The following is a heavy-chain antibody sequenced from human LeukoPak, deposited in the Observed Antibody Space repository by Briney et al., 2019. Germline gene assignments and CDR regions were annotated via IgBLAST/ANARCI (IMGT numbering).Heavy chain of an antibody. CDR2: IYYSGST. Sequence: PSETLSLTCTVSGGSISSYYWSWIRQPPGKGLEWIGYIYYSGSTNYNPSLKSRVTISVDTSKNQFSLKLSSVTAADTAVYYCARQVDTAMVNGAFGIWGQGTMVTVSS. CDR1: GGSISSYY. CDR3: ARQVDTAMVNGAFGI. V-gene: IGHV4-59*08. D-gene: IGHD5-18*01. J-gene: IGHJ3*02.